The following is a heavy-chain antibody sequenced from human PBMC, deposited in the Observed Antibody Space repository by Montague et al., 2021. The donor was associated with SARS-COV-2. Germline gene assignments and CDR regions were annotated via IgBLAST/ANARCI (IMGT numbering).Heavy chain of an antibody. J-gene: IGHJ4*02. D-gene: IGHD2-15*01. CDR3: ARGPYCSGGGCYY. V-gene: IGHV3-11*01. Sequence: SLRLSCAASGFTFSDYYMSWIRQAPGTGLEWVSYISSSASTIYYADSVKGRFTISRDNPKNSLFLQMNSLRAEDTAVYYCARGPYCSGGGCYYWGQGTLVTVSS. CDR2: ISSSASTI. CDR1: GFTFSDYY.